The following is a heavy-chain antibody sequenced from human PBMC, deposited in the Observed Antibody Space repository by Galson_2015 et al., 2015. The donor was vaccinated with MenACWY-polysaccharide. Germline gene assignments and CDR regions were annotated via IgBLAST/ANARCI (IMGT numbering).Heavy chain of an antibody. V-gene: IGHV4-4*02. CDR1: GGSISSSNW. CDR2: IYHSGST. Sequence: SETLSLTCAVSGGSISSSNWWSWVRQPPGKGLEWIGEIYHSGSTNYNPSLKSRVTISVDKSKNQFSLKLSSVTAADTAVYYCASHIVGATTGLGYWGQGTLVTVSS. J-gene: IGHJ4*02. CDR3: ASHIVGATTGLGY. D-gene: IGHD1-26*01.